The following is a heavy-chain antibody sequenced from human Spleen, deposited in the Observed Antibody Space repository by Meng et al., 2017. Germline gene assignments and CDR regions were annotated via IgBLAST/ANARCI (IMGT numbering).Heavy chain of an antibody. CDR3: ARDDNWFDP. Sequence: QVQLQQSGPGLVKPSQTPSLTCAISGDSVSGNSVAWNWIRQSPSRGLEWLGRTYYRSKWYNDYAVFMKGRITINPDTSKNQFSLQLNSVTPEDTAVYYCARDDNWFDPWGQGTLVTVSS. CDR1: GDSVSGNSVA. J-gene: IGHJ5*02. V-gene: IGHV6-1*01. CDR2: TYYRSKWYN.